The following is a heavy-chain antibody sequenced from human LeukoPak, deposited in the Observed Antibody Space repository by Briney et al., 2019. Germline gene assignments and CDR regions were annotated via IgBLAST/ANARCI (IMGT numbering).Heavy chain of an antibody. D-gene: IGHD2-21*01. Sequence: PSETLSLTCTVSGGSISSYYWSWIRQPPGKGLEWIGYIYYSGSTNYNPSLKSRVTISVDTSKNQFSLKLSSVTAADTAVYYCARGWIANRLYFDYWGRGTLVTVSS. J-gene: IGHJ4*02. CDR2: IYYSGST. V-gene: IGHV4-59*08. CDR1: GGSISSYY. CDR3: ARGWIANRLYFDY.